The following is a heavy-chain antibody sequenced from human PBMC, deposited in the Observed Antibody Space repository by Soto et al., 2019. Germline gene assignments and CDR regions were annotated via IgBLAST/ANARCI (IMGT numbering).Heavy chain of an antibody. Sequence: PGGSLRLSCAASGFTFSSYGMHWVRQAPGKGLEWVAVIWYDGSNKYYADSVKGRFTISTDNSKNTLYLQMNSLRAEDTAVYYCARTHSSGWYFDYWGQGTLLTVS. J-gene: IGHJ4*02. CDR1: GFTFSSYG. CDR3: ARTHSSGWYFDY. D-gene: IGHD6-19*01. CDR2: IWYDGSNK. V-gene: IGHV3-33*01.